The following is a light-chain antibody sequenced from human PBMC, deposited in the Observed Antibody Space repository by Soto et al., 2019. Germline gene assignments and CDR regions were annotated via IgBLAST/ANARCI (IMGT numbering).Light chain of an antibody. J-gene: IGKJ2*01. CDR1: QDISNY. Sequence: DIQMTQSPSSLSASVGDRVTITCQASQDISNYLNWYQQKPGKAPKLLIYDASNLETGVPSRFSGSGSGTDFTFTISSLQPEDIAKYYCQQYGTFGQGTKLEIK. V-gene: IGKV1-33*01. CDR2: DAS. CDR3: QQYGT.